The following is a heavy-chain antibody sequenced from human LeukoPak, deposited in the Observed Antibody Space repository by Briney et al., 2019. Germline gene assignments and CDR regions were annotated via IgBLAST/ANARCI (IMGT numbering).Heavy chain of an antibody. Sequence: PSETLSLTCTVSGGSISGSSYYWGWIRQPPGKGLEWIGSIYYSGSTYYNPSLKSRATISVDTSKNQFSLKLSSVTAADTAVYYCATSITIFGVANDAFDIWGQGTMVTVSS. D-gene: IGHD3-3*01. CDR2: IYYSGST. CDR3: ATSITIFGVANDAFDI. V-gene: IGHV4-39*01. CDR1: GGSISGSSYY. J-gene: IGHJ3*02.